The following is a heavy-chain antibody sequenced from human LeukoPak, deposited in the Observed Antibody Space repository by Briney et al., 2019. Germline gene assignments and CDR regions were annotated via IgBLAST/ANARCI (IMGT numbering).Heavy chain of an antibody. V-gene: IGHV1-8*01. J-gene: IGHJ5*02. D-gene: IGHD6-13*01. CDR1: GYTFTSYE. CDR3: ARALTILSWFTPREGWFDP. CDR2: MNPNSSNT. Sequence: ASVKVSCKASGYTFTSYEINWVRQATGQGLEWMGWMNPNSSNTGYAQKFRGRVTMTRNTSISTAYMELSSLRSEDTAVYYCARALTILSWFTPREGWFDPWGQGTLVTVSS.